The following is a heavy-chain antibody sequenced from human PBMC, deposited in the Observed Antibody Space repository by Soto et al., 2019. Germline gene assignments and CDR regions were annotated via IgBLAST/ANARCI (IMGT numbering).Heavy chain of an antibody. D-gene: IGHD3-3*01. Sequence: VQLVESGGGVVQPGRSLRLSCAASGFTFSSYAMHWVRQAPGKGLEWVAVISYDGSNKYYADSVKGRFTISRDNSKNTLYLQMNSLRAEDTAVYYCANSGLGRFLEWPYYYYGMDVWGQGTTVTVSS. CDR2: ISYDGSNK. CDR1: GFTFSSYA. V-gene: IGHV3-30-3*01. J-gene: IGHJ6*02. CDR3: ANSGLGRFLEWPYYYYGMDV.